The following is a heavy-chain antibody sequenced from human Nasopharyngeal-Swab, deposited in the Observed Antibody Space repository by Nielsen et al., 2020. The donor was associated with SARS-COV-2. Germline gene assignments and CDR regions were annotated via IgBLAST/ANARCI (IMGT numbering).Heavy chain of an antibody. CDR1: GGSISGTSW. D-gene: IGHD6-13*01. Sequence: GSLRLSCAVSGGSISGTSWWSWVRQPPGKGLEWIGEIYHSGSTNYNPSLKSRVTISVDKSKNQFSLWLSSVTAADTAVYYCARQGLYSSDYWGQGTLVIVSS. CDR3: ARQGLYSSDY. V-gene: IGHV4-4*02. J-gene: IGHJ4*02. CDR2: IYHSGST.